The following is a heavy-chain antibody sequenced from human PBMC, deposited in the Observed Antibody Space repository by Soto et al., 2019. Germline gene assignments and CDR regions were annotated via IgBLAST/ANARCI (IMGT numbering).Heavy chain of an antibody. CDR3: AARQTYYGLGAFDY. CDR1: GFTFSSYA. Sequence: GGSLRLSCAASGFTFSSYAMSWVRQAPGKGLEWVSAISGSGGSTYYADSVKGRFTISRDNSKNTLYLQMNSLRAEDTAVYYCAARQTYYGLGAFDYWGQGTLVTVSS. J-gene: IGHJ4*02. D-gene: IGHD3-10*01. V-gene: IGHV3-23*01. CDR2: ISGSGGST.